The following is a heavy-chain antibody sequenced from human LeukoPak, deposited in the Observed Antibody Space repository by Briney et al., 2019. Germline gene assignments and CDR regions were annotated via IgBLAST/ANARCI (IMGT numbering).Heavy chain of an antibody. V-gene: IGHV4-4*02. CDR2: IYHSGST. J-gene: IGHJ4*02. CDR3: ASIAVAGTFGEPDY. D-gene: IGHD6-19*01. Sequence: SETLSLTCAVSGGSISSSNWWSWVRQPPGKGLEWIGEIYHSGSTNYNPSLKSRVTISVDKSKNQFSLKLSSVTAADTAVYYCASIAVAGTFGEPDYWGQGTLVTVSS. CDR1: GGSISSSNW.